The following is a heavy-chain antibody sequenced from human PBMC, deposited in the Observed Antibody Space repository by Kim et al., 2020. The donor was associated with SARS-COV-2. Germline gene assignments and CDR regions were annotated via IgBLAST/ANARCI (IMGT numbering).Heavy chain of an antibody. CDR3: ARFGDNYSIDAFDI. CDR1: GGSISSSNW. Sequence: SETLSLTCAVSGGSISSSNWWSWVRQPPGKGLEWIGELYHSGSTNYNPSLKSRVTISVDKSKNQFSLKLSSVTAADTAVYYCARFGDNYSIDAFDIWGQGTMVTVSS. V-gene: IGHV4-4*02. CDR2: LYHSGST. J-gene: IGHJ3*02. D-gene: IGHD4-4*01.